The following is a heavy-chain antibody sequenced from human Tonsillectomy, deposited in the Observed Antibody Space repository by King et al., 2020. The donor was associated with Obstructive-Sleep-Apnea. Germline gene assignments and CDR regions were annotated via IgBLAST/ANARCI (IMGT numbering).Heavy chain of an antibody. J-gene: IGHJ6*02. D-gene: IGHD1-7*01. CDR1: GFTVSSNY. Sequence: VQLVESGGGLVQPGGSLRLSCAASGFTVSSNYMSWVRQAPGKGLECVSVFYSGGSTFYADSVKGRFTISRANSKNTLYLQMNSLRADDTAVYYCASYEVNNWNYVGGLDVWGQGTTVTVSS. V-gene: IGHV3-66*01. CDR2: FYSGGST. CDR3: ASYEVNNWNYVGGLDV.